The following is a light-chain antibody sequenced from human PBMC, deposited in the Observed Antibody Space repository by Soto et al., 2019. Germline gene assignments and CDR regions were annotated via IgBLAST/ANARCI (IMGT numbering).Light chain of an antibody. V-gene: IGLV2-8*01. CDR1: SSDVGGYNY. CDR3: SSYAGSNKPLV. CDR2: EVS. Sequence: QSALTQPPSASGSPGQSVTISCTGTSSDVGGYNYVSWYQQHPGKAPKLMIYEVSKRPSGVPDRYSGSKSGNTASLTVSGLQADDEADYYCSSYAGSNKPLVFGTGTKLTVL. J-gene: IGLJ1*01.